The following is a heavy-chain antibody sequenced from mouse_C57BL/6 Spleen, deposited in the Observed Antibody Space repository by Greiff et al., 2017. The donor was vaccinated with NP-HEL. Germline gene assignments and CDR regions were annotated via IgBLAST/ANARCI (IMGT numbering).Heavy chain of an antibody. V-gene: IGHV1-15*01. CDR1: GYTFTDYE. CDR2: IDPENGGT. D-gene: IGHD1-1*01. CDR3: TRETTTVVAFDY. Sequence: VQLQESGAELVRPGASVTLSCKASGYTFTDYEMHWVKQTPVHGLAWIGAIDPENGGTAYNQKFKGKAILTADKSSSTAYMGLRSLTSEDSAVYYCTRETTTVVAFDYWGQGTTLTVSS. J-gene: IGHJ2*01.